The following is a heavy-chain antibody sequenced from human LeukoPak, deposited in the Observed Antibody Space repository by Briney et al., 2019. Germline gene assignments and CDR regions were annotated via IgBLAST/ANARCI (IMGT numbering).Heavy chain of an antibody. Sequence: SETLSLTCAVSGGSISSSNWWSWVRQPPGKGLEWIGEIYHSGSTNYNPSLKSRVTISVDKSKNQFSLKLSSVTAADTAVYYCARLSLRRDGYNWEVHANWFDPWGQGTLVTVSS. CDR2: IYHSGST. J-gene: IGHJ5*02. CDR3: ARLSLRRDGYNWEVHANWFDP. V-gene: IGHV4-4*02. CDR1: GGSISSSNW. D-gene: IGHD5-24*01.